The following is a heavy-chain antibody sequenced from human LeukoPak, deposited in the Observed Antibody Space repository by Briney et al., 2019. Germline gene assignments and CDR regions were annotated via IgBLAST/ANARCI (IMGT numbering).Heavy chain of an antibody. CDR1: GGSISSYY. CDR3: ARGRDGYGIFDY. D-gene: IGHD5-24*01. J-gene: IGHJ4*02. CDR2: IYYSGST. V-gene: IGHV4-59*01. Sequence: SETLSLTCTVSGGSISSYYWSWIRQPPGKGLEWIGYIYYSGSTNYNPSLKSRVTISVDTSKNQFSLKLSSVTAADTAVYYCARGRDGYGIFDYWGQETLVTAPS.